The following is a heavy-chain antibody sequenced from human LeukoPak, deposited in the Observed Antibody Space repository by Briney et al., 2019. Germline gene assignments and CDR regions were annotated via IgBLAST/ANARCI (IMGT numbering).Heavy chain of an antibody. D-gene: IGHD5-18*01. CDR1: GGSISSYY. J-gene: IGHJ6*03. CDR2: IYYSGST. CDR3: ARTTEGGYTYDYFYYYYMDV. V-gene: IGHV4-59*01. Sequence: SETLSLTCTVSGGSISSYYWSWIRQPPGKGLEWIGYIYYSGSTNHNPSLKSRVTISVDTSKNQFSLKLSSVTAADTAVYYCARTTEGGYTYDYFYYYYMDVWGKGTTVTISS.